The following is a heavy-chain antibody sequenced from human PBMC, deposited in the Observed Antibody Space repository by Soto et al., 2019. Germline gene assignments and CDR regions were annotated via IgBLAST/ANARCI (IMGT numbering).Heavy chain of an antibody. CDR2: IRSKAYGGTT. Sequence: RSLRLSCTASVFTFGDYAMSWFRQAPGKGLEWVGFIRSKAYGGTTEYAASVKGRFTISRDDSKSIAYLQMNSLKTEDTAVYYCTRKGITIFGVFRFDIWGQGTMVTVSS. D-gene: IGHD3-3*01. CDR1: VFTFGDYA. J-gene: IGHJ3*02. CDR3: TRKGITIFGVFRFDI. V-gene: IGHV3-49*03.